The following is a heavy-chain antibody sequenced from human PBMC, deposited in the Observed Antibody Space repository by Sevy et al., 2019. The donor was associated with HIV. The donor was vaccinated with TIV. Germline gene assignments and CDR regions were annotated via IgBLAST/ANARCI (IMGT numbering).Heavy chain of an antibody. J-gene: IGHJ4*02. CDR1: GFTFSSYN. CDR2: ITGTGTYI. Sequence: GGSLRLSCAASGFTFSSYNMNWVRQAPGKGLEWVSSITGTGTYIYYSDSLKGRFTISRDNAKNSLYLQMNSLRAEDTAVYYCARDPSEQWVLDYWGQGTLVTVSS. V-gene: IGHV3-21*01. CDR3: ARDPSEQWVLDY. D-gene: IGHD6-19*01.